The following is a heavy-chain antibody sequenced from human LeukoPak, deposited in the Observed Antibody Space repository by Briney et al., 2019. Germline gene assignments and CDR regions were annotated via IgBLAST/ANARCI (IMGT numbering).Heavy chain of an antibody. J-gene: IGHJ4*02. D-gene: IGHD3-10*01. V-gene: IGHV3-15*01. CDR1: GFTFSDAW. CDR3: TTRGGLGY. Sequence: PAGSLRLSCAGSGFTFSDAWMSWVRQAPGQGLEWVGSIKNKVDGRTTDYAAPAKGRSTISRDDAKNMAYLQMSSLKIEDTGVYYCTTRGGLGYWGQGTLVTV. CDR2: IKNKVDGRTT.